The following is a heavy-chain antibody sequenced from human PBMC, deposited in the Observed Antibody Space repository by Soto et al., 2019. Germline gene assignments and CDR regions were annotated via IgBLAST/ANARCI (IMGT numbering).Heavy chain of an antibody. CDR2: VSDVERA. V-gene: IGHV3-53*01. J-gene: IGHJ5*02. CDR3: ARPHSAAFAWAAES. Sequence: EVRLVESGGGLIQPGGSLRLSCVVSGFSVSSNYMSWVRQAPGKGLEWVTVVSDVERANYADSVKGRFTVSRDISKRTVFLQMNSLRAEDTAVYYCARPHSAAFAWAAESWGQGNLVIVSS. D-gene: IGHD1-26*01. CDR1: GFSVSSNY.